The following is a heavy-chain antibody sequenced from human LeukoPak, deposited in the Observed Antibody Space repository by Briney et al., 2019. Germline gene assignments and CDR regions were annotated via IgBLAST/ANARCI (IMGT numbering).Heavy chain of an antibody. CDR1: GITFRSFG. CDR3: ARFYVTTLEGSFDY. J-gene: IGHJ4*02. D-gene: IGHD4-17*01. Sequence: PGGSLRLSCAASGITFRSFGMHWVRQAPGKGLEWVAVISDNGRTKYYADSVKGRFTISRDNSKNTLYLQMNSLRAEDTAVYYCARFYVTTLEGSFDYWGQGTLVTVSS. V-gene: IGHV3-30*03. CDR2: ISDNGRTK.